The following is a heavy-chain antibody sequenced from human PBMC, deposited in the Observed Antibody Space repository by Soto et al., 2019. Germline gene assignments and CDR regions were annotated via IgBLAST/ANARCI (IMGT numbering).Heavy chain of an antibody. CDR2: ISAYNGNT. CDR3: ARDESEFDFWIGYYGGDNRGQYYFDY. J-gene: IGHJ4*02. CDR1: GYTFTSYG. D-gene: IGHD3-3*01. V-gene: IGHV1-18*01. Sequence: ASVKVSCKASGYTFTSYGISWVRQAPGQGLEWMGWISAYNGNTNYAQKLQGRVDMTTDTSTSTAYMEMRSLRSDDTAVFYCARDESEFDFWIGYYGGDNRGQYYFDYWGQGTLVTVSS.